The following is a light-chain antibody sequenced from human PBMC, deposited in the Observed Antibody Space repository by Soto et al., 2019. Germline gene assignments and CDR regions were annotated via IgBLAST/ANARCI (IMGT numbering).Light chain of an antibody. Sequence: SYELTQPPSVSVSPGKTASISCGGNDIGSKGVHGYQQKPGQAPVLVIYSDTDMPPVIPERFSGSNSANLATVTISRVEAGDEADYYCQVWDSGSAHVVFGGGTKRTVL. CDR1: DIGSKG. CDR2: SDT. J-gene: IGLJ2*01. CDR3: QVWDSGSAHVV. V-gene: IGLV3-21*04.